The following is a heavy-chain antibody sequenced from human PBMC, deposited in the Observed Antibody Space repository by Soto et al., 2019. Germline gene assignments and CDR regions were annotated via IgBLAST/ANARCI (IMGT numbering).Heavy chain of an antibody. CDR3: TTDYSSFPYYFDY. D-gene: IGHD6-6*01. CDR2: IKSKTDGGTT. Sequence: GGSLRLSCAASGFTFSNAWMSWVRQAPGKGLEWVGHIKSKTDGGTTDYAAPVKGRFTISRDDSKNTLYLQMNSLKTEDTAVYYCTTDYSSFPYYFDYWGQGTLVTVSS. J-gene: IGHJ4*02. CDR1: GFTFSNAW. V-gene: IGHV3-15*01.